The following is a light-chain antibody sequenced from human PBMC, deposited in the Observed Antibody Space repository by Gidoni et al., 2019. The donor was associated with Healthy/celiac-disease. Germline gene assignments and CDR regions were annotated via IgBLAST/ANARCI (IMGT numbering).Light chain of an antibody. CDR2: DAS. V-gene: IGKV3-11*01. J-gene: IGKJ1*01. CDR3: QQRSNWPPWT. CDR1: QSVSSY. Sequence: IVLTQSPATLSLSPGESATLSCRASQSVSSYLAGYQQKPGQAPRLLIYDASNRATGIPARFSGSGSGTDFTLTISSLEPEDFAVYYCQQRSNWPPWTFGQGTKVEIK.